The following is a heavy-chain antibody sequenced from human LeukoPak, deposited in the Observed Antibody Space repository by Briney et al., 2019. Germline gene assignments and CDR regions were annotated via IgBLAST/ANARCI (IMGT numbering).Heavy chain of an antibody. V-gene: IGHV4-34*01. D-gene: IGHD1-26*01. CDR1: GGSFSGYY. Sequence: KSSETLSLTCAVYGGSFSGYYWSWTRQPPGKGLEWIGEINHSGSTNYNPSLKSRVTISVDSSKNQFSLRLNSVTAADTAMYFCVKSGGYGLIDYWGQGTLVTVSS. J-gene: IGHJ4*02. CDR3: VKSGGYGLIDY. CDR2: INHSGST.